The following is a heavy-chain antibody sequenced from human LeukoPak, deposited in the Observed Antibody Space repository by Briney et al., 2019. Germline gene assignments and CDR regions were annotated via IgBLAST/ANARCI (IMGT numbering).Heavy chain of an antibody. V-gene: IGHV4-39*01. CDR2: IYYSGST. CDR3: ASQENSIVGATDFDY. CDR1: VDSISSSSYY. Sequence: PSETLSLTCTDPVDSISSSSYYCGWSRQPPGKGLEWIVIIYYSGSTYYNPSLKSRVTISVDTSKNQFSLKLSSVTAADTAVYYCASQENSIVGATDFDYWGQGTLVTVSS. J-gene: IGHJ4*02. D-gene: IGHD1-26*01.